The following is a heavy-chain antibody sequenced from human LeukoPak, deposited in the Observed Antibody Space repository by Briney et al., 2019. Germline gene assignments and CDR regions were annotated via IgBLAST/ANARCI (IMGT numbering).Heavy chain of an antibody. CDR2: ISYDGSNK. CDR1: GFTFSSYA. V-gene: IGHV3-30-3*01. D-gene: IGHD3-22*01. Sequence: GRSLRLSCAASGFTFSSYAMRWVRQAPGKGLEWVAVISYDGSNKYYADSVKGRFTISRDNAKNSLYLQMNSLRAEDTAVYYCARGSTYYDSSGQVPFDYWGQGTLVTVSS. CDR3: ARGSTYYDSSGQVPFDY. J-gene: IGHJ4*02.